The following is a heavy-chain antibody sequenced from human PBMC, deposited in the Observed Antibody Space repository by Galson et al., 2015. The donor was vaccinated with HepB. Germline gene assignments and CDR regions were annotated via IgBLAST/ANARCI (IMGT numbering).Heavy chain of an antibody. Sequence: SLRLSCAASGFTFNIYAMNWVRQAPGKGLEWVSSMSASGINTHYADSVTGRFIMSRDNSRNMVYLHMNALGAEDTAVYYCAKRGKTTAGSSGYFDSWGQGTQVTVSS. D-gene: IGHD6-13*01. CDR1: GFTFNIYA. J-gene: IGHJ4*02. CDR3: AKRGKTTAGSSGYFDS. CDR2: MSASGINT. V-gene: IGHV3-23*01.